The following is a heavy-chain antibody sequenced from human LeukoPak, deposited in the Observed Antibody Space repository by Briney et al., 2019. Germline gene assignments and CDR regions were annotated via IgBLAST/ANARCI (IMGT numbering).Heavy chain of an antibody. D-gene: IGHD6-13*01. V-gene: IGHV3-23*01. Sequence: GGSLRLSCAASGFIFSSYAMSWVPQAPGKGLEWVSAISGSGGNTYYADSVKGRFTISRDNSKNTLYLQMNSLRPEDTAVYYCAREGSSWYLDWFDPWGQGTLVTVSS. CDR2: ISGSGGNT. J-gene: IGHJ5*02. CDR1: GFIFSSYA. CDR3: AREGSSWYLDWFDP.